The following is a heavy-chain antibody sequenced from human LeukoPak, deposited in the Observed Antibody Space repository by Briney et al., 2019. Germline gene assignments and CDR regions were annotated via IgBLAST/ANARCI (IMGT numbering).Heavy chain of an antibody. V-gene: IGHV3-53*01. CDR2: IYSGGDI. Sequence: GGSLRLSCAASGFSFSSNYMSWVRQAPGKGLEWVSIIYSGGDIYYSESVKGRFTISRDNSRNTLHLQMNSLRAEDTAVYYCAGSGAAIVGATVAEYWGRGSLVTVSS. J-gene: IGHJ4*02. D-gene: IGHD1-26*01. CDR3: AGSGAAIVGATVAEY. CDR1: GFSFSSNY.